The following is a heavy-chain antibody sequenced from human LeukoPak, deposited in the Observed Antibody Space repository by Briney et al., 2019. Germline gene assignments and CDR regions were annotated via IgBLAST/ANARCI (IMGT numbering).Heavy chain of an antibody. D-gene: IGHD6-13*01. CDR2: VFQSGST. CDR1: GYSLSSGYH. V-gene: IGHV4-38-2*02. J-gene: IGHJ4*02. Sequence: SETLSLTCGVSGYSLSSGYHWGWIRQPPGKGLEWIGNVFQSGSTYYNPSLKSRVTLSVDTSKNQFSLTLPSVTAADTAVYYCARERSSSWFIEFWGQGILVTVSS. CDR3: ARERSSSWFIEF.